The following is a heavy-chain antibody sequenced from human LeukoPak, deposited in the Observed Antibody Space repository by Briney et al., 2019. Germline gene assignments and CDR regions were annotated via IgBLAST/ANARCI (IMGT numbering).Heavy chain of an antibody. CDR1: GFTFSSSW. D-gene: IGHD3-22*01. J-gene: IGHJ6*02. Sequence: GGSLRLSCAASGFTFSSSWMSWVRQAPEKGLEWVANIKPDGSEEHSVDSVKGRFTISRDNAKNSLYLQMNSLRAEDTAVYYCARVLLPLYGMDVWGQGTTVTVSS. CDR2: IKPDGSEE. CDR3: ARVLLPLYGMDV. V-gene: IGHV3-7*01.